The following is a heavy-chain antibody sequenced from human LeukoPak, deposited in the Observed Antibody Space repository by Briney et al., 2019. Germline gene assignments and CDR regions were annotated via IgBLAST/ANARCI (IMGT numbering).Heavy chain of an antibody. J-gene: IGHJ4*02. CDR1: GFTFSSYP. Sequence: GGSLRLSCAASGFTFSSYPMNWVRQAPGKGLEWVSTITSSGAGTYYADSVKGRFTISRDNSNNTLYLQMNSLRAEDTAKYYCAKLEASVDYWGQGTLVTVSS. CDR2: ITSSGAGT. CDR3: AKLEASVDY. V-gene: IGHV3-23*05.